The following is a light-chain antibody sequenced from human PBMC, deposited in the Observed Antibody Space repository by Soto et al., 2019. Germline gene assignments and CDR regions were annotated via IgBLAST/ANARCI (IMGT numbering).Light chain of an antibody. CDR3: NSYGGNTNVV. Sequence: QSVLTQPPSASGSPGQSVTISCTGTSSDVGGYDFVSWYQQHPGKAPKILIYEVSKRASGVPDRFSGSKSGNTASLTVSGLQPYEEAADYCNSYGGNTNVVFGGGTKLTVL. V-gene: IGLV2-8*01. CDR1: SSDVGGYDF. J-gene: IGLJ2*01. CDR2: EVS.